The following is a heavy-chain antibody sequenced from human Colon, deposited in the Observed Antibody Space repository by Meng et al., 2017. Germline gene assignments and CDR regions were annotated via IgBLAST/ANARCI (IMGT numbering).Heavy chain of an antibody. CDR3: GTTDINYCPIHY. V-gene: IGHV4-4*02. CDR1: GASISTTNW. D-gene: IGHD1/OR15-1a*01. J-gene: IGHJ4*02. Sequence: QMQLQESGPGLVKPSGTLSLTCAVSGASISTTNWWTGFRPSPGKGLEWIGEIAHTGRTNYNRSLKSRVSISMDKHKHHFSLNVTSVTAADTAVYYCGTTDINYCPIHYWGQGTLVTVSS. CDR2: IAHTGRT.